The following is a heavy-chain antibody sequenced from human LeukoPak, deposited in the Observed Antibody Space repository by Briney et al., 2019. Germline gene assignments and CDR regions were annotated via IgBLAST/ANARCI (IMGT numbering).Heavy chain of an antibody. CDR1: GFTFSSYG. Sequence: PGGSLRLSCAASGFTFSSYGMHWVHQAPGKGLEWVAFIRYDGSNKYYADSVKGRFTISRDNSKNTLYLQMNSLRAEDTAVYYCAKALNYYDSRPIDYWGQGTLVTVSS. CDR3: AKALNYYDSRPIDY. D-gene: IGHD3-22*01. CDR2: IRYDGSNK. V-gene: IGHV3-30*02. J-gene: IGHJ4*02.